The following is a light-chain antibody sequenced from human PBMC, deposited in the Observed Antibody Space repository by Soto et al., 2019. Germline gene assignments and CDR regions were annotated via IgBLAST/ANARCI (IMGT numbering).Light chain of an antibody. CDR2: DAS. Sequence: EIVLTQSPATLSLSPGERATLSCRASQSVSGYLAWYQQKPGQAPRLLMYDASNRATGIPARFSGSGSGTDFTLTISSLEHEDFAVYYCQQRSNWSSTFGGGTKVEIK. J-gene: IGKJ4*01. V-gene: IGKV3-11*01. CDR1: QSVSGY. CDR3: QQRSNWSST.